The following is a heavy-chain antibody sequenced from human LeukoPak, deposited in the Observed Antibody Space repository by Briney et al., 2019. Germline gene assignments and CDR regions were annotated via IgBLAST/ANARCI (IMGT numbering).Heavy chain of an antibody. CDR1: GYSFTNYW. CDR2: IYPGDFDT. V-gene: IGHV5-51*01. Sequence: GESLKISCEGSGYSFTNYWIGWVRQMPGKGLEWLGIIYPGDFDTRYSPSFQGQVTISADRSISTAYLQWSSLQASDTAMYYCARRYSFSEIFDYWGQGTLVTVST. D-gene: IGHD1-1*01. CDR3: ARRYSFSEIFDY. J-gene: IGHJ4*02.